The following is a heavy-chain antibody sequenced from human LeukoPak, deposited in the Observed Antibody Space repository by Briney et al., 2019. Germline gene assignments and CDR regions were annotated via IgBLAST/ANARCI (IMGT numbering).Heavy chain of an antibody. J-gene: IGHJ3*01. CDR3: ATEDPSGLDVLLN. CDR2: FDAENGDI. V-gene: IGHV1-24*01. Sequence: GASVKVACKISGYLLRESSMHWVRQAPGKGLEWMGGFDAENGDIIYAQKLQGRVTMTEDISTDPAYMALSDLRSDDTAVYYCATEDPSGLDVLLNWGQGTMVTVSS. CDR1: GYLLRESS. D-gene: IGHD6-19*01.